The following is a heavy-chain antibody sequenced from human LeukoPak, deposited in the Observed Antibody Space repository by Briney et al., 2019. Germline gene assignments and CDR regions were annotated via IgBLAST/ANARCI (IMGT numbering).Heavy chain of an antibody. CDR1: GYIFTSYG. Sequence: ASVKVSCKASGYIFTSYGIIWVRQAPGQGLEWMGWISAYNGNTNYAQKLQGRVTMNTDTSTSTAYMELRSLISDDTAIYYCARVSSSWYYFDYWGQGTLVTVSS. CDR2: ISAYNGNT. D-gene: IGHD6-13*01. CDR3: ARVSSSWYYFDY. J-gene: IGHJ4*02. V-gene: IGHV1-18*01.